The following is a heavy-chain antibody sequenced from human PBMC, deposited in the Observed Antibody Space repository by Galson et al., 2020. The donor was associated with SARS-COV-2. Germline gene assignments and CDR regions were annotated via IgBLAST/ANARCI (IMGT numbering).Heavy chain of an antibody. D-gene: IGHD2-15*01. CDR2: IDWDDEK. CDR1: GFALSTSGMG. CDR3: VRGAGGGLHYYYGMDV. J-gene: IGHJ6*02. V-gene: IGHV2-70*11. Sequence: SGAKLVRPTQTLTLTCNFIGFALSTSGMGVSWIRQPPGNALEWHARIDWDDEKYYSTYQTTRLTNSKDTSKNQVVLTMTNMDPVDTATYYGVRGAGGGLHYYYGMDVWGQGTTVTVSS.